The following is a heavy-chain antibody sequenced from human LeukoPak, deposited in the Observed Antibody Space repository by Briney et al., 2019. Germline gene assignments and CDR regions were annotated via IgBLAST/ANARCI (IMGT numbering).Heavy chain of an antibody. CDR2: ISSSGSTI. CDR3: ARGPDIVATMAFDY. V-gene: IGHV3-11*01. Sequence: GGPLRLSCAASGFTFSDYYMSWIRQAPGKGLEWVSYISSSGSTIYYADSVKGRFTISRDNAKNSLYLQMNSLRAEDTAVYYCARGPDIVATMAFDYWGQGTLVTVSS. CDR1: GFTFSDYY. J-gene: IGHJ4*02. D-gene: IGHD5-12*01.